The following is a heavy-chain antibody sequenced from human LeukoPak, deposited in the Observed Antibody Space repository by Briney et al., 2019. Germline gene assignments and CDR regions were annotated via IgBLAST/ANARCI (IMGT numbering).Heavy chain of an antibody. CDR3: ARERWYYDSSGYSPFDY. CDR1: GGSISSGSYY. CDR2: IYTSGST. J-gene: IGHJ4*02. D-gene: IGHD3-22*01. Sequence: SQTLSLTCTVSGGSISSGSYYWSWIRQPAGKGLEWIGRIYTSGSTNYNPSLKSRVTISVDTSKNQFSLKLSSVTAADTAVYYCARERWYYDSSGYSPFDYWGQGTLVTVSS. V-gene: IGHV4-61*02.